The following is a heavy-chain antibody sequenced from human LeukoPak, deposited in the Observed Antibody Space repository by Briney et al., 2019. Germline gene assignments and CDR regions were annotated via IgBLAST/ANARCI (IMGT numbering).Heavy chain of an antibody. V-gene: IGHV3-23*01. CDR2: ISGSGGST. J-gene: IGHJ4*02. CDR1: GFIFSSYS. D-gene: IGHD5-24*01. CDR3: AKLSRDGYNIDY. Sequence: GGSLRLSCAASGFIFSSYSMSWVRQAPGKGLEWVSAISGSGGSTYYADSVKGRFTISRDNSKNTLYLQMNSLRAEDTAVYYCAKLSRDGYNIDYWGQGTLVTVSS.